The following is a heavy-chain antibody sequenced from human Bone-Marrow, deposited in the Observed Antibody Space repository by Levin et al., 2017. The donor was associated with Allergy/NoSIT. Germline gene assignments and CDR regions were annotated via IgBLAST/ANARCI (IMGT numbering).Heavy chain of an antibody. V-gene: IGHV3-21*05. Sequence: GGSLRLSCAASGFTFSSYSMTWVRQAPGKGLEWVSYISSSSSYTNYADSVKGRFTISRDNAKNSLYLQMNSLRAEDTAVYYCASYGSYPDYWGQGTLVTVSS. D-gene: IGHD1-26*01. CDR2: ISSSSSYT. CDR3: ASYGSYPDY. CDR1: GFTFSSYS. J-gene: IGHJ4*02.